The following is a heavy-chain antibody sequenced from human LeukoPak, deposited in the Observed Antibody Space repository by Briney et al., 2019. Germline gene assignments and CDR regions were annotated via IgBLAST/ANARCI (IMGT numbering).Heavy chain of an antibody. D-gene: IGHD3-10*01. CDR1: GFTVSSNY. Sequence: GGSLRLSCAASGFTVSSNYMSWVRQAPGKGLEWVSAIYSGGSTYYADSVKGRFTISRDNSKNTLYLQMNSLRAEDTAVYYCASALFGSGSYYNVGPPDYWGQGTLVTVSS. J-gene: IGHJ4*02. CDR3: ASALFGSGSYYNVGPPDY. CDR2: IYSGGST. V-gene: IGHV3-66*01.